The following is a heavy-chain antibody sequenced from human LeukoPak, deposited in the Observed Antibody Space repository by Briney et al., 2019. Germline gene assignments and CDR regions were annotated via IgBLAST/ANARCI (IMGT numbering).Heavy chain of an antibody. D-gene: IGHD6-13*01. CDR2: IIPILGIA. J-gene: IGHJ5*02. CDR1: GGTFSSYA. V-gene: IGHV1-69*04. Sequence: ASVKVSCKASGGTFSSYAISWVRQAPGQGLEWMGRIIPILGIANYAQKFQGRVTITADKSTSTAYMELSSLRSEDTAVYYCARDGIAAAGREGNWFDPWGQGTLVTVSS. CDR3: ARDGIAAAGREGNWFDP.